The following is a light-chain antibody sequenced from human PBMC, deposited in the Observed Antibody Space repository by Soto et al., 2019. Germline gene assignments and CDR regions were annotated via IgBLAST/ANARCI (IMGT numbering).Light chain of an antibody. CDR3: SSYAGNNIGL. CDR2: EVS. J-gene: IGLJ2*01. V-gene: IGLV2-8*01. Sequence: QSVLTQPPSASGSPGQSVTISCTGTSSDVGNYNYVSWYQQHPGKAPKLMIYEVSKRPSGVPDRFSGSKSGNTASLTVSGLQAEDEADYFCSSYAGNNIGLFGGGTKLTVL. CDR1: SSDVGNYNY.